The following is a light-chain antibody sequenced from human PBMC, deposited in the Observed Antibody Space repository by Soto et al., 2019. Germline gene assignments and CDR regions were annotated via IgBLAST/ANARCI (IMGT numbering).Light chain of an antibody. Sequence: QSVLTQPASVSGSPGQSITISCTGTSSDVGSYDLVSWYQQPPGKAPKLMIYEDTKRPSGISTRCSGSKSGNAASLTISGLQAEDEDDYYCCSYAGSGTFVFGTGTKVTVL. CDR1: SSDVGSYDL. CDR2: EDT. J-gene: IGLJ1*01. V-gene: IGLV2-23*01. CDR3: CSYAGSGTFV.